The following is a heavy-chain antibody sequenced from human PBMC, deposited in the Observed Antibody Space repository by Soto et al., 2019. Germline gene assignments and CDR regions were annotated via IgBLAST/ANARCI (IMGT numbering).Heavy chain of an antibody. D-gene: IGHD3-3*01. J-gene: IGHJ6*01. CDR3: ARGQAFYFCGRRRHPSLQYG. Sequence: KWAHQDKRQGLEWMGWMNPNSGNTGYAQKFQGRVTMTRNTSISTAYMELSSLRSEDTAVYYCARGQAFYFCGRRRHPSLQYG. CDR2: MNPNSGNT. V-gene: IGHV1-8*01.